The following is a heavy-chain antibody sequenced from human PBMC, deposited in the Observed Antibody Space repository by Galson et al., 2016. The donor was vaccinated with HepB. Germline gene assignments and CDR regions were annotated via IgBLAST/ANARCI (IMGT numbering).Heavy chain of an antibody. CDR2: LSYDGRDT. Sequence: SLRLSCAASGFTFSYYGFHRVRQAPGKGLEWVAFLSYDGRDTHYADSVKGRFTISRDNSKETVYLQMNSLRGEDTAVYYCANGSDRTRTTEGFDFWGQGALVAVSS. J-gene: IGHJ4*02. CDR1: GFTFSYYG. D-gene: IGHD1-1*01. CDR3: ANGSDRTRTTEGFDF. V-gene: IGHV3-33*06.